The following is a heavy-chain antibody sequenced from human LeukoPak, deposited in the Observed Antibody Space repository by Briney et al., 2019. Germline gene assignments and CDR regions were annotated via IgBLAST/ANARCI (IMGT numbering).Heavy chain of an antibody. CDR1: GFTFSSYW. D-gene: IGHD4-17*01. CDR2: IKQDGSEK. Sequence: GGSLRLSCAASGFTFSSYWMSWVRQAPGKGLEWVANIKQDGSEKYYVDSVKGRFTISRDNAKNSLYLQMNSLRAEDTAVYYCARDTPDSDYGDYVDYGMDVWGQGTTVTVSS. J-gene: IGHJ6*02. V-gene: IGHV3-7*01. CDR3: ARDTPDSDYGDYVDYGMDV.